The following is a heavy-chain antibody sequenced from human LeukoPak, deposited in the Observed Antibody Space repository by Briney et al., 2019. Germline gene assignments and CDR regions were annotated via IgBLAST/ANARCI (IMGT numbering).Heavy chain of an antibody. CDR3: AKDGQPYYYGSGSYRPYYFDY. CDR1: GFTFSSYA. J-gene: IGHJ4*02. D-gene: IGHD3-10*01. CDR2: ISGSGGST. V-gene: IGHV3-23*01. Sequence: GGSLRLSCAASGFTFSSYAMSWVRQAPGKGLEWVSAISGSGGSTYYADSVKGRFTISRDNSKNTLYLQMNSLRAEDTAVYYCAKDGQPYYYGSGSYRPYYFDYWGQGTLVTVSS.